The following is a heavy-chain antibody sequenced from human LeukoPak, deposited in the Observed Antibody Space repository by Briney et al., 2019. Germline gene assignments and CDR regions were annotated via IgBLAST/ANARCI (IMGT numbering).Heavy chain of an antibody. CDR2: IYTSGST. Sequence: PSETLSLTCTVSGGSISSYNWSWIRQPAGKGLEWIGRIYTSGSTNYSPSLKSRVTISVDTSKNQFSLTLTSVTAADTAVYYCARGILRSFYGMDVWGQGTTVTVSS. CDR3: ARGILRSFYGMDV. CDR1: GGSISSYN. V-gene: IGHV4-4*07. D-gene: IGHD2-15*01. J-gene: IGHJ6*02.